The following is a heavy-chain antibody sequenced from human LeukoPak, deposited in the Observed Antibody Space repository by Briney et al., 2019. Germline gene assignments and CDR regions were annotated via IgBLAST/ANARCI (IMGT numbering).Heavy chain of an antibody. V-gene: IGHV3-30-3*01. D-gene: IGHD3-3*01. CDR1: GFTFSSYA. Sequence: PGGSLRLSCAASGFTFSSYAMHWVRQAPGKGLEWVAVISYDGSNKYYADSVKGRFTISRDNSKNTLYLQMNSLRAEDTAVYYCARFSYYDFWSGGSDWGQGTLVTVSS. CDR3: ARFSYYDFWSGGSD. J-gene: IGHJ4*02. CDR2: ISYDGSNK.